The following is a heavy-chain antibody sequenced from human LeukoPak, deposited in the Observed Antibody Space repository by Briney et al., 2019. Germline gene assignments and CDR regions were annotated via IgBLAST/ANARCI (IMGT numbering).Heavy chain of an antibody. CDR2: IDPSGGST. D-gene: IGHD3-10*01. Sequence: ASVKVSWKASGYTFTSYYMHWVRQAPGQGLEWMGIIDPSGGSTSYAQKFQGRVTMHRDTSTSTVYMELSSLRSEDTAVYYCARDPRDDVLLWFGEAPAAFDIWGQGTMVTVSS. V-gene: IGHV1-46*01. J-gene: IGHJ3*02. CDR1: GYTFTSYY. CDR3: ARDPRDDVLLWFGEAPAAFDI.